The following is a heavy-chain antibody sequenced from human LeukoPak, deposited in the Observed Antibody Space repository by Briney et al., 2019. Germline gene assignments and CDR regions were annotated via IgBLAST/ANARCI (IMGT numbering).Heavy chain of an antibody. Sequence: SETLSLTCTVSGGSISTSSYYWGWIRQPPGKGLGWIACIYYSGTTYYNPSLKSRVTMSVDTSKNQFSLKLSSVTAADTAVYYCARLQVALYYFDYWGQGTLVTVSS. CDR2: IYYSGTT. D-gene: IGHD5-12*01. J-gene: IGHJ4*02. CDR3: ARLQVALYYFDY. CDR1: GGSISTSSYY. V-gene: IGHV4-39*01.